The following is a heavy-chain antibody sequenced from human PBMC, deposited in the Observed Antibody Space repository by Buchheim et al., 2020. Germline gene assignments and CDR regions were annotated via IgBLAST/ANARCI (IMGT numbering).Heavy chain of an antibody. J-gene: IGHJ5*02. CDR3: AREDLYHWFDP. Sequence: QVQLQESGPGLVKPSQPLSLPCTVSGGSLSSSSYYWSWFRQPAGTGLEWIGRIYFSGSTYYNPSLESPVTISIDTSKNLFSLKLNSVTAADTAVYYCAREDLYHWFDPWGQGTL. CDR2: IYFSGST. V-gene: IGHV4-61*02. CDR1: GGSLSSSSYY. D-gene: IGHD3-16*02.